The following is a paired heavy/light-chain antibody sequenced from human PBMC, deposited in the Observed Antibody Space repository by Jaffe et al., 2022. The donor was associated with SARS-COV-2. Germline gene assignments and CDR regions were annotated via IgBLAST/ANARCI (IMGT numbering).Heavy chain of an antibody. D-gene: IGHD6-13*01. CDR2: ITWNSDYT. V-gene: IGHV3-9*01. Sequence: EVQLVESGGGLVQPGRSLRLSCAASGFTFDDYAMHWVRQAPGKGLEWVSGITWNSDYTDYAKSVKGRFTISRDNAKNSLYLQMNSLRAEDTAFYYCVKDKGPPTKESYSSSWWGLDYWGQGTLVTVSS. CDR3: VKDKGPPTKESYSSSWWGLDY. CDR1: GFTFDDYA. J-gene: IGHJ4*02.
Light chain of an antibody. CDR2: WAS. CDR3: QQYYTTPLT. Sequence: DIVMTQSPDSLAVSLGERATINCKSSQSVLYSSNNKNYLAWYQQKPGQPPKLLIYWASTRESGVPDRFSGSGSGTDFTLTISSLQAEDVAVYYCQQYYTTPLTFGGGTKVEIK. V-gene: IGKV4-1*01. CDR1: QSVLYSSNNKNY. J-gene: IGKJ4*01.